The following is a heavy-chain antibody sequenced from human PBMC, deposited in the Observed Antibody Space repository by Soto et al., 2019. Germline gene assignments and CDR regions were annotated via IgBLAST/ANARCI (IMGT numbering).Heavy chain of an antibody. CDR3: AKHDFWTLYNTGLDS. Sequence: GGSLRLSCSASGFTFTSYAMSWVRQAPGKGLEWVSGISGSGGDTKSADSAKGRFTISRDNFKNMLYLQMNSLRAEDTAVYYCAKHDFWTLYNTGLDSWGQGTLVTVYS. J-gene: IGHJ4*02. D-gene: IGHD3-3*01. CDR2: ISGSGGDT. V-gene: IGHV3-23*01. CDR1: GFTFTSYA.